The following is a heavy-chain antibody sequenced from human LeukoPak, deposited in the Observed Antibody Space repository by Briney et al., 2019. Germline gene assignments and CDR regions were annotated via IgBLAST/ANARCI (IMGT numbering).Heavy chain of an antibody. V-gene: IGHV1-3*01. J-gene: IGHJ3*02. CDR1: GYTFTSYA. CDR2: INAGNGNT. CDR3: ARVGATTVIKGAFDI. D-gene: IGHD4-17*01. Sequence: VASVKVSCTASGYTFTSYAMHWVRQAPGQRLEWMGWINAGNGNTKYSQKFQGRVTITRDTSASTAYMELSSLRSEDTAVYYCARVGATTVIKGAFDIWGQGTMVTVSS.